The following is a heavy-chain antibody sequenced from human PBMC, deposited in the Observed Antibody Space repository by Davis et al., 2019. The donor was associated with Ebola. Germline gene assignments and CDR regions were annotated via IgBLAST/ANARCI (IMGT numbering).Heavy chain of an antibody. CDR2: INHSGST. V-gene: IGHV4-34*01. J-gene: IGHJ4*02. Sequence: SETLSLTCAVYGGSFSGYYWSWIRQPPGKGLEWIGEINHSGSTNYNPSLKSRFTISVDKSKNQFSLKLSSVTAAETAVYYCARGGSNYRVWGQGTLVTVSS. CDR3: ARGGSNYRV. D-gene: IGHD4-11*01. CDR1: GGSFSGYY.